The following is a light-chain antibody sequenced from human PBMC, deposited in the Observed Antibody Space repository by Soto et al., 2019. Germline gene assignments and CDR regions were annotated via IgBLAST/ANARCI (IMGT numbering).Light chain of an antibody. CDR1: QSISGW. V-gene: IGKV1-5*01. J-gene: IGKJ3*01. Sequence: DIQMTQSPSTLSASAGDRVTITCRASQSISGWLAWYQQRPGKAPKLLIYDDSSLESGVPSRFSGSGSGTEFTLTIDGLQPDDFATYYCQQYSGYSLFTFGPGTKVDIK. CDR3: QQYSGYSLFT. CDR2: DDS.